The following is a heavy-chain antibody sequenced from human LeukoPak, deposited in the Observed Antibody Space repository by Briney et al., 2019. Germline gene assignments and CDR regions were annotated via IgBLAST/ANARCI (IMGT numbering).Heavy chain of an antibody. J-gene: IGHJ4*02. V-gene: IGHV3-23*01. Sequence: GGSLRLSCAASGFTFSTYAMSWVRQAPGKGLEWVSTIIGSGESTYYADSVKGRFTISRDNSKNTLYLQVTSLRVEDTGFYYCAKHLSSSSRYYYDSWGQGTLVTVSS. D-gene: IGHD6-13*01. CDR2: IIGSGEST. CDR1: GFTFSTYA. CDR3: AKHLSSSSRYYYDS.